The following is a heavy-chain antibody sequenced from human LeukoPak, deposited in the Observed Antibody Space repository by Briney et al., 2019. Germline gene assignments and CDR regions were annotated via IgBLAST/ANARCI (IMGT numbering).Heavy chain of an antibody. CDR2: IRYDGSHN. V-gene: IGHV3-30*02. CDR3: AKDKGGARIYFDS. Sequence: GGSLRLSCAVSDFTFTNYGMLWVRQAPGKGLEWVAFIRYDGSHNYYADSVKGRFTISRDISKNTLFLQMNSLRPEDTAVYYCAKDKGGARIYFDSWGQGTLVTVSS. D-gene: IGHD1-26*01. CDR1: DFTFTNYG. J-gene: IGHJ4*02.